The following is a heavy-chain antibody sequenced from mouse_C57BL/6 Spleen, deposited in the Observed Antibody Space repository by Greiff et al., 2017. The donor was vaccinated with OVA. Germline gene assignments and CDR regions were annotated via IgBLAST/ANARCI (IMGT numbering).Heavy chain of an antibody. J-gene: IGHJ4*01. CDR2: MDTADSNT. D-gene: IGHD1-1*01. CDR3: ARTLLLRSLYYYAMDY. CDR1: GYTFTSYW. V-gene: IGHV1-69*01. Sequence: VQLQQPGAELVKPGASVKMSCKASGYTFTSYWMHWVKQRPGQGLEWIGEMDTADSNTNYTQKFKGKSTLTVDKSSSTAYMQLSSLTSEDSAVYYCARTLLLRSLYYYAMDYWGQGTSVTVSS.